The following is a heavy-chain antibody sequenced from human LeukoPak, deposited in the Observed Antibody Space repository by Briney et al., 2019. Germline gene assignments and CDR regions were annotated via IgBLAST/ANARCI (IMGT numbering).Heavy chain of an antibody. Sequence: GGSLRLSCAASGFTFSDYYMSWIRQAPGKGLEWVSVIYSGGSTYYADSVKGRFTISRDNSKNTLYLQMNSLRAEDTAVYYCARMATIIDYFDYGGQEPWSPSPQ. V-gene: IGHV3-66*01. J-gene: IGHJ4*01. CDR3: ARMATIIDYFDY. CDR1: GFTFSDYY. D-gene: IGHD5-24*01. CDR2: IYSGGST.